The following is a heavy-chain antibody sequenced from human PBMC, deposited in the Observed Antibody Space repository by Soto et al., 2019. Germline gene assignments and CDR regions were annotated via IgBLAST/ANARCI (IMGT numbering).Heavy chain of an antibody. V-gene: IGHV3-15*07. CDR3: TTDHSSGEGGMEPIAAPEYYYYGMDV. Sequence: GGSLRLSCAASGFTFSNAWMNWVRQAPGKGLEWVGRIKSKTDGGTTDYAAPVKGRFTISRDDSKNTLYLQMNSLKTEDTAVYYCTTDHSSGEGGMEPIAAPEYYYYGMDVWGQGTTVTVSS. CDR2: IKSKTDGGTT. D-gene: IGHD6-13*01. CDR1: GFTFSNAW. J-gene: IGHJ6*02.